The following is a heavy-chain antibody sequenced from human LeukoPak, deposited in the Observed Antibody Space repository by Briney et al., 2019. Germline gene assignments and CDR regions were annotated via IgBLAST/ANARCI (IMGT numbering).Heavy chain of an antibody. D-gene: IGHD3-22*01. J-gene: IGHJ6*02. CDR3: ASYDSSGYPPGRGMDV. CDR2: IIPIFGIA. CDR1: GGTFSSYA. Sequence: SVKVSCKASGGTFSSYAISWVRQAPGQGLEWMGRIIPIFGIANYAQKFQGRVTIAADKSTSTAYMELSSLRSEDTAVYYCASYDSSGYPPGRGMDVWGQGTTVTVSS. V-gene: IGHV1-69*04.